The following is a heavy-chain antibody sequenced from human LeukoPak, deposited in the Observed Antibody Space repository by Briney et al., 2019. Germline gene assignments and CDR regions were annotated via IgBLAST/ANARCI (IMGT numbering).Heavy chain of an antibody. D-gene: IGHD6-19*01. Sequence: PSETLSLTCAVSGYSISSAYYWGRIRQPPGKGPEWIGNIYHSGNTYYNPSLKSRVTISVDTSKNQFSLKLRSVTAADTAVYYCARDEAVAGSSFDYWGQGILVSVSS. V-gene: IGHV4-38-2*02. J-gene: IGHJ4*02. CDR3: ARDEAVAGSSFDY. CDR2: IYHSGNT. CDR1: GYSISSAYY.